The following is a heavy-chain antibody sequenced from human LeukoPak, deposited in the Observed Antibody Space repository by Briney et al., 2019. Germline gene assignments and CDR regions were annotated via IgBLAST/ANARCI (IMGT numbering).Heavy chain of an antibody. D-gene: IGHD4/OR15-4a*01. Sequence: SETLSLTCTVPGDSISSYYWSWIRQSPGKGLEWIGYMHNGVHTNYNPSLKSRVTISGDTSKNQLSLKLTSVTAADTAVYYCAATIKRDYGDTNRDYWGQGTLVTVSS. CDR1: GDSISSYY. CDR3: AATIKRDYGDTNRDY. J-gene: IGHJ4*02. CDR2: MHNGVHT. V-gene: IGHV4-59*01.